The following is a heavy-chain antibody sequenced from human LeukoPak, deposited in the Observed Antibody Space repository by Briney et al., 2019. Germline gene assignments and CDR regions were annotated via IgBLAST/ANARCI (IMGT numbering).Heavy chain of an antibody. Sequence: ASVKVSCTASGYTFTSYDINWVRQATGQGLEWMGWMNPNSGNTGYAQKFQGRVTMTRNTSISTAYMELSSLRSEDTAVYYCAASGGYGDYDAFDIWGQGTMVTVSS. CDR2: MNPNSGNT. D-gene: IGHD4-17*01. CDR3: AASGGYGDYDAFDI. J-gene: IGHJ3*02. V-gene: IGHV1-8*01. CDR1: GYTFTSYD.